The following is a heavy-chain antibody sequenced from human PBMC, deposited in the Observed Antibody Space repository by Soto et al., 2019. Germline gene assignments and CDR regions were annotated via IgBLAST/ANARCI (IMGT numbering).Heavy chain of an antibody. CDR3: ARASGDSSGYSFHL. J-gene: IGHJ4*02. Sequence: QVQLQESGPGLVKPSQTLSLTCTVSGDSISSADYFWSWIRQPPGKGLEWIGYISSSGRTYYNPSLESRLVISIETSKNRFFLKLNSVTAADTAVFYCARASGDSSGYSFHLWGQGTQVTVSS. V-gene: IGHV4-30-4*01. CDR1: GDSISSADYF. CDR2: ISSSGRT. D-gene: IGHD3-22*01.